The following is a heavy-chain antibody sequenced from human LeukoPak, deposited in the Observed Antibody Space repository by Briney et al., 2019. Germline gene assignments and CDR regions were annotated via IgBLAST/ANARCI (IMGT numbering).Heavy chain of an antibody. D-gene: IGHD2-15*01. Sequence: SETLSLTCTVSGGSISSYYWSWIRQPPGKGLEWIGFIYYSGSTNYNPSLKSRVTISVDTSKNQFSLKLSSVTAADTAVYYCARVRYCSGGSCYGFDYWGQGTLVTVSS. V-gene: IGHV4-59*12. CDR3: ARVRYCSGGSCYGFDY. J-gene: IGHJ4*02. CDR2: IYYSGST. CDR1: GGSISSYY.